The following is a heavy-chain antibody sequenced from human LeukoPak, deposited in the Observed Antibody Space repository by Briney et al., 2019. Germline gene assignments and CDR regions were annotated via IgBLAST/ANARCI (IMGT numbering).Heavy chain of an antibody. CDR3: ARDLTDYYELDY. J-gene: IGHJ4*02. CDR1: GGSISSYY. D-gene: IGHD3-22*01. Sequence: SETLSLTCTVSGGSISSYYWSWIRQPPGKGLEWIGYIYYSGSTNYNPSLKSRVTMSVDTSKNLFSLKLTSVTAADTAVYYCARDLTDYYELDYWGQGALVTVSS. CDR2: IYYSGST. V-gene: IGHV4-59*12.